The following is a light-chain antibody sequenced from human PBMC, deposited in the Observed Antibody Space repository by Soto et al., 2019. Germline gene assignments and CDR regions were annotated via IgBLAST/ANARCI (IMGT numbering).Light chain of an antibody. CDR3: QQYYRSSIT. CDR1: QSISNF. J-gene: IGKJ5*01. Sequence: DIQMTQSPSSLSASVGDRVTITCRASQSISNFLNWYQQKPGKAPNLLIYDASTLERGVPSRFSGTGSGTEFTLTISSLQPDDFATYYCQQYYRSSITFGQGTRLEIK. V-gene: IGKV1-5*01. CDR2: DAS.